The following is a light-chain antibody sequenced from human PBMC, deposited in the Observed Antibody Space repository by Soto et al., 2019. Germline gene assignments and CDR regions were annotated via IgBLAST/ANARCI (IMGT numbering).Light chain of an antibody. J-gene: IGLJ1*01. CDR2: VVS. CDR3: SLYTTDSTYV. Sequence: QSVLTQPASVSGSPGQSITITCTGTSSDVGGYKYVSWYQQHPGKAPKLLIYVVSNRPSGVSNRFSGSKAGNTASLTISGLQAADEAEYYCSLYTTDSTYVFGTGTKV. CDR1: SSDVGGYKY. V-gene: IGLV2-14*01.